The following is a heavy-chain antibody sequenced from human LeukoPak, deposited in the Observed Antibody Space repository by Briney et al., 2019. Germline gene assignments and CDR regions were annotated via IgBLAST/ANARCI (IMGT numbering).Heavy chain of an antibody. CDR2: IKSETDGGTT. Sequence: GGSLRLSCSASGFTFSSQAMSWVRQAPGKGLEWVGRIKSETDGGTTDYAAPVKGRFTISRDDSKNTLYLQMNSLKTEDTAVYYCTTDSRYYYDSSGYYNWGQGTLVTVSS. V-gene: IGHV3-15*01. CDR3: TTDSRYYYDSSGYYN. J-gene: IGHJ4*02. D-gene: IGHD3-22*01. CDR1: GFTFSSQA.